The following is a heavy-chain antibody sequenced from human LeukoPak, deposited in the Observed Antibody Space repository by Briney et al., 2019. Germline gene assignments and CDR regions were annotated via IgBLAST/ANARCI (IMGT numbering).Heavy chain of an antibody. D-gene: IGHD6-19*01. Sequence: PSETLSVTCTVSGYSISSGYYWGWIRQPPGKGLEWIGSIYHSGSTYYNPSLKSRVTISVDTSKNQFSLKLSSVTAADTAVYYCARLGQGSGWYPGNWFDPWGQGTLVTVSS. CDR3: ARLGQGSGWYPGNWFDP. J-gene: IGHJ5*02. CDR1: GYSISSGYY. CDR2: IYHSGST. V-gene: IGHV4-38-2*02.